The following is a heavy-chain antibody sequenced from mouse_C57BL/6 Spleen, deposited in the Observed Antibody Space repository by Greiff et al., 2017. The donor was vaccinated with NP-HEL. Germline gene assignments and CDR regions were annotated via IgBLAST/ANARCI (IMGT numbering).Heavy chain of an antibody. CDR1: GYTFTSYW. CDR3: ARGETGAWCAY. V-gene: IGHV1-52*01. CDR2: IDPSDSET. D-gene: IGHD4-1*01. J-gene: IGHJ3*01. Sequence: VQLQQSGAELVRPGSSVKLSCKASGYTFTSYWMHWVKQRPIQGLEWIGNIDPSDSETHYNQKFKDKATLTVDKSSSTAYMQLSSLTSAYSAVYYCARGETGAWCAYWGQGTLVTVSA.